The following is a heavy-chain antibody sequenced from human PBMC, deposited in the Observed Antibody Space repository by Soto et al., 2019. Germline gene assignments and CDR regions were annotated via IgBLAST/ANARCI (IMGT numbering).Heavy chain of an antibody. CDR2: IYWDDDK. CDR1: GFSLSTSGEG. D-gene: IGHD2-2*01. Sequence: SGPTLVKPTQTLTLTCTFSGFSLSTSGEGVGWIRQPPGEALEWLALIYWDDDKRYSPSLKSRLTITKDTSKNQVVLTMTNMDPVDTATYYCAHRLSTVPAARNYFDPWGQGTLVTVSS. CDR3: AHRLSTVPAARNYFDP. V-gene: IGHV2-5*02. J-gene: IGHJ5*02.